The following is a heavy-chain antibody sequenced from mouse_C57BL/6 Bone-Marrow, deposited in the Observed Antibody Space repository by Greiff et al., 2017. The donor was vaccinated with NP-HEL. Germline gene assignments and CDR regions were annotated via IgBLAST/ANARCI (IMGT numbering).Heavy chain of an antibody. CDR2: INPGSGGT. CDR1: GYAFTNYL. CDR3: ARGEDGNLAWFAY. V-gene: IGHV1-54*01. J-gene: IGHJ3*01. Sequence: QVRLKESGAELVRPGTSVKVSCKASGYAFTNYLIEWVKQRPGQGLEWIGVINPGSGGTNYNEKFKGKATLTADKSSSTAYMQLSSLTSEDSAVYFCARGEDGNLAWFAYWGQGTLVTVSA. D-gene: IGHD2-1*01.